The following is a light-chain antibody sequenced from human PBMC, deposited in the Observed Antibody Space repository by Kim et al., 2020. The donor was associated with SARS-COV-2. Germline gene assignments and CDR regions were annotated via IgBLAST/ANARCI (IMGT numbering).Light chain of an antibody. J-gene: IGLJ2*01. CDR3: SSFTSNNTRL. CDR2: DVS. V-gene: IGLV2-14*03. CDR1: ISDLVRYDF. Sequence: GQSITISCTGSISDLVRYDFVAWYQQHPGKAPKLIIYDVSNRPSGVSDRFSASKSDTTASLTISGLQAEDEADYYCSSFTSNNTRLFGGGTQLTVL.